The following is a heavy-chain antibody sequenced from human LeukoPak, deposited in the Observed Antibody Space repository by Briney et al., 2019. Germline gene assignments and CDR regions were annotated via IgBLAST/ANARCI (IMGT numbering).Heavy chain of an antibody. J-gene: IGHJ3*02. CDR1: GFIFDDYG. CDR2: ISYDGSNK. V-gene: IGHV3-30*03. Sequence: GGSLRLSCAASGFIFDDYGMSWVRQVPGKGLEWVVVISYDGSNKYYADSVKGRFTISRDNSKNTLFLQMNRLRPEDAAVYYCARVGYYGDYVIAFDIWGQGTMVTVSS. D-gene: IGHD4-17*01. CDR3: ARVGYYGDYVIAFDI.